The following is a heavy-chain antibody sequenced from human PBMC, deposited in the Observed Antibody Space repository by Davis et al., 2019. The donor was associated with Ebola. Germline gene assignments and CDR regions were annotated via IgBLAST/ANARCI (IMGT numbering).Heavy chain of an antibody. V-gene: IGHV1-18*01. J-gene: IGHJ6*04. CDR3: ARGRHYDSSGYYSGMDV. CDR1: GGTFSSYT. Sequence: ASVKVSCKASGGTFSSYTINWVRQAPGQGLEWMGWISAYNGNTNYAQKLQGRVTMTTDTSTSTAYMELRSLRSDDTAVYYCARGRHYDSSGYYSGMDVWGKGTTVTVSS. CDR2: ISAYNGNT. D-gene: IGHD3-22*01.